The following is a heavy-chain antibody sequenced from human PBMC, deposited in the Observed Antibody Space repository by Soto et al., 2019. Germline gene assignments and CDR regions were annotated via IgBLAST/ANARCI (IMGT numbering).Heavy chain of an antibody. D-gene: IGHD6-13*01. J-gene: IGHJ6*02. CDR3: ARGGAAGTGSDYYYGMDV. CDR1: GYTFTGYY. Sequence: ASVTVSWQASGYTFTGYYMHWVRQAPGQGLEWMGWINPNSGGTNYAQKFQGWVTMTRDTSISTAYMELSRLRSDDTAVYYCARGGAAGTGSDYYYGMDVWGQGTTVTVSS. CDR2: INPNSGGT. V-gene: IGHV1-2*04.